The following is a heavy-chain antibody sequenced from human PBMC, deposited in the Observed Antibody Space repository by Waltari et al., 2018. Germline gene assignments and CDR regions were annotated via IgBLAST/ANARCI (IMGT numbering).Heavy chain of an antibody. V-gene: IGHV4-31*03. CDR3: ARDRYDGDYVRWGWFDP. J-gene: IGHJ5*02. CDR1: GGSLSSGGYY. D-gene: IGHD4-17*01. Sequence: QVQLQESGPGLVKPSQTLSLTCTVSGGSLSSGGYYWSWIRQHPGKGLAWIGYIYYGGSTYYNPSLKSRVTISVDTSKNQFSLKLISVTAAGTAVYDCARDRYDGDYVRWGWFDPWGQGTLVTVSS. CDR2: IYYGGST.